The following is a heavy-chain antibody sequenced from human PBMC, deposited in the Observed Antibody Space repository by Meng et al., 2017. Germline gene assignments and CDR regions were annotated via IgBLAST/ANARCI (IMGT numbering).Heavy chain of an antibody. CDR3: FGHIDY. CDR1: GFYFPNAY. CDR2: IKSNPDGGTI. J-gene: IGHJ4*02. Sequence: GESLKISCAASGFYFPNAYMSWARQAPGKGLEWVGRIKSNPDGGTIDYAAVVKGRFTISRDDSKNMVYLQMNSLKSEDTAVYYCFGHIDYWGQGALVTVSS. D-gene: IGHD3-16*01. V-gene: IGHV3-15*01.